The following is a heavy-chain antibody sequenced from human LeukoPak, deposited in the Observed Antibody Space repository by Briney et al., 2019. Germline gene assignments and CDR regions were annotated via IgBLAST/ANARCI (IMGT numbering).Heavy chain of an antibody. CDR1: GGSISSGNYY. J-gene: IGHJ4*02. V-gene: IGHV4-39*01. Sequence: PSETLSLTCTVSGGSISSGNYYWAWIRQPPGKGLEWIGSIYYSGSTYHNPSLESRVTISVDTSKNQLSLKLSSVTAADTAVFYCARQADRPIWDTGYSSTCFDYWGQGTLVTVSS. CDR2: IYYSGST. CDR3: ARQADRPIWDTGYSSTCFDY. D-gene: IGHD6-13*01.